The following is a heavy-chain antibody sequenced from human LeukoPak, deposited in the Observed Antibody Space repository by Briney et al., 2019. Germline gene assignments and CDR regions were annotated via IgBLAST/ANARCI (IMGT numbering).Heavy chain of an antibody. CDR1: GGSISSNNYY. Sequence: SETLSLTCTVSGGSISSNNYYWSWIRQPPGRETEWIASINYGGTTYYNPSLKSRVTISVDTSKNHFSLRLSSVTAADTAVYLCARYVVSGAGTYYFDYWGQGSLVTVSS. V-gene: IGHV4-39*02. CDR2: INYGGTT. J-gene: IGHJ4*02. CDR3: ARYVVSGAGTYYFDY. D-gene: IGHD3-10*01.